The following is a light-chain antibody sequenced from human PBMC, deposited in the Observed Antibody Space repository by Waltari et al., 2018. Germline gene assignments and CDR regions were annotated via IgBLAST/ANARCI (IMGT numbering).Light chain of an antibody. J-gene: IGLJ1*01. CDR3: SSYTSSSTGV. CDR1: SSDVGGYNY. CDR2: DVS. Sequence: QSALTQPASVSGSPGQSITISCTGTSSDVGGYNYVSWYQQHPGKAPKLMIYDVSTRPSGVSNRFSVSKSGNTASLTISGLQAGDEADYYCSSYTSSSTGVFGTGTKVTVL. V-gene: IGLV2-14*03.